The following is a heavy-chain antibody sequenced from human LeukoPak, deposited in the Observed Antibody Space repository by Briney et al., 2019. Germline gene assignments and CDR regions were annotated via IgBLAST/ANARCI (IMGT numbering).Heavy chain of an antibody. CDR2: IYYSGNT. V-gene: IGHV4-31*03. D-gene: IGHD4-17*01. CDR3: ARVKYGDRIFDY. J-gene: IGHJ4*02. CDR1: GGSISSGNYY. Sequence: SETLSLTCTVSGGSISSGNYYWIWIRQRPGEGLEWIGYIYYSGNTYYNSSLKSRLTISVDTSKNQFSLKLSSVTAADTAVYYCARVKYGDRIFDYWGQGTLVTVSS.